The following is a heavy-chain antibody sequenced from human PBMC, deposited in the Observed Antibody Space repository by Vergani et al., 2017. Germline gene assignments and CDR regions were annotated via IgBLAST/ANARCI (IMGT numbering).Heavy chain of an antibody. D-gene: IGHD2-2*02. CDR3: ATTGYCSSTSCYNPPGALDI. J-gene: IGHJ3*02. V-gene: IGHV4-31*03. Sequence: QVQLQESGPGLVKPSQTLSLTCTVSGGSISSGGYYWSWIRPHPGKGLEWIGYIYYSGSTYYNPSLKSRVTISVDTSKNQFSLKLSSVTAADTAVYYCATTGYCSSTSCYNPPGALDIWGQGTMVTVSS. CDR2: IYYSGST. CDR1: GGSISSGGYY.